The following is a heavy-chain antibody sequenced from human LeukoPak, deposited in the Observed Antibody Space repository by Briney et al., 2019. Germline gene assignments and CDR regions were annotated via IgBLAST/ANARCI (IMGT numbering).Heavy chain of an antibody. CDR3: ARDPIPQVDHSP. CDR1: GGTFSSYA. J-gene: IGHJ4*02. D-gene: IGHD2-2*01. V-gene: IGHV1-69*04. Sequence: GASVKVSCKASGGTFSSYAISWVRQAPGQGLEWMGRIIPILGIANYAQKFQGRVTITADKSTSTAYMELSSLRSEDTAVYYCARDPIPQVDHSPWGQGTLVTVSS. CDR2: IIPILGIA.